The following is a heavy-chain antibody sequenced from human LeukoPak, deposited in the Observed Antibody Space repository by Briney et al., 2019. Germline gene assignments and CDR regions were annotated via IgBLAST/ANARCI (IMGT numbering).Heavy chain of an antibody. Sequence: ASVKVSCKASGYTFTTYGISWVRQAPGQGLEWMGWISGYNGNTNYAQKFQGRITMTTEISTSTAYMELRSLRSDDTAVYYCARSDISIVRGAMVWGQGTLVIVSS. V-gene: IGHV1-18*01. CDR1: GYTFTTYG. J-gene: IGHJ4*02. CDR2: ISGYNGNT. D-gene: IGHD3-10*01. CDR3: ARSDISIVRGAMV.